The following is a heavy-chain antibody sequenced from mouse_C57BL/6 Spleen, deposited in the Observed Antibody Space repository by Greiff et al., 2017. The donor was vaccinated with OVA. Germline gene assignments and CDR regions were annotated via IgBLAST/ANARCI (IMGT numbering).Heavy chain of an antibody. D-gene: IGHD4-1*02. Sequence: EVQLVESGAELVRPGASVKLSCTASGFTIKDYDMHWVQQRPEQGLEWIGRIDPEDGDTEYPPKFQGQTTMTADTSSNTAYLQLSSLTSEDTAVYYCAFNWGLYWGQGTTLTVSA. V-gene: IGHV14-1*01. CDR2: IDPEDGDT. J-gene: IGHJ2*01. CDR3: AFNWGLY. CDR1: GFTIKDYD.